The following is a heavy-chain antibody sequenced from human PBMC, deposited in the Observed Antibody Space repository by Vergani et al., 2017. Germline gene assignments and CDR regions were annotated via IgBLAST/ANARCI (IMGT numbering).Heavy chain of an antibody. D-gene: IGHD3-22*01. V-gene: IGHV3-33*01. CDR1: GFTFNQYG. Sequence: QVQLVESGGGVVQPGRSLRLSCAASGFTFNQYGMHWVRQAPGKGLEWVAVTWYDGNNKQYADSVKGRFTISRDNSKSTMYLQMNSLRSEDTAVYYCARGTSQGTYYYDSSGYVYWGQGTLVTVSS. J-gene: IGHJ4*02. CDR2: TWYDGNNK. CDR3: ARGTSQGTYYYDSSGYVY.